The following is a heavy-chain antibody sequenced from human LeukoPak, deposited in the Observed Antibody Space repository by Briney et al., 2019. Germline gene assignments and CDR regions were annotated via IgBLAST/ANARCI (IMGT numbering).Heavy chain of an antibody. CDR3: ACLRYFDWNY. V-gene: IGHV4-34*01. CDR1: GGSFSGYY. J-gene: IGHJ4*02. CDR2: INHSGGT. D-gene: IGHD3-9*01. Sequence: SETLSLTCAVYGGSFSGYYWSWIRQPPGKGLEWIGEINHSGGTNYNPSLKSRVSISVDTSKNQFSLKLSSVTAADTAVYNCACLRYFDWNYWGQGTLVTVSS.